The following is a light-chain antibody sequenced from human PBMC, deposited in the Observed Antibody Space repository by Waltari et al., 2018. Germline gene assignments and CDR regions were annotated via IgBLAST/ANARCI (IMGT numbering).Light chain of an antibody. Sequence: EIVLTQSPATMSLSPGERATLSCRASQSIDNYLAWYQQKPGQVPRLLIYDASNRATGIPAMFSGSRSGADFTLIISSLEPEDFAVYYCHQRSNWPLTFGGGTKVEIK. J-gene: IGKJ4*01. V-gene: IGKV3-11*01. CDR3: HQRSNWPLT. CDR2: DAS. CDR1: QSIDNY.